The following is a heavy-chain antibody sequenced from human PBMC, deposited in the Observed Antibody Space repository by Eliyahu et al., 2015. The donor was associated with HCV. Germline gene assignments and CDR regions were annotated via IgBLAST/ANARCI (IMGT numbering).Heavy chain of an antibody. Sequence: QVQLVQXGXEVXQPGASXKVSCKTSXYTFTAYXMHWVRQAPGQGPEWMGWINCNSGGTRYPQKFQGRVTMTRDTSITTTYMELSSLRSDDTAVYYCARDSSGGDYGDSDYWGQGTLVTVSS. V-gene: IGHV1-2*02. D-gene: IGHD4-17*01. CDR2: INCNSGGT. J-gene: IGHJ4*02. CDR3: ARDSSGGDYGDSDY. CDR1: XYTFTAYX.